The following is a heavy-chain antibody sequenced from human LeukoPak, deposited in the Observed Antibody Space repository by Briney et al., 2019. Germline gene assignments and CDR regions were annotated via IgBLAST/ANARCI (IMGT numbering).Heavy chain of an antibody. CDR1: GGSFSGYY. D-gene: IGHD3-3*01. CDR2: INHSGST. CDR3: ARSGYSNFDY. Sequence: PSETLSLTCAVYGGSFSGYYWSWLRQPPGKGLEWIGEINHSGSTNYNPSLKSRVTISLDTSKNQFSLKLSSVTAADTAVYYCARSGYSNFDYWGQGTLVTVSS. J-gene: IGHJ4*02. V-gene: IGHV4-34*01.